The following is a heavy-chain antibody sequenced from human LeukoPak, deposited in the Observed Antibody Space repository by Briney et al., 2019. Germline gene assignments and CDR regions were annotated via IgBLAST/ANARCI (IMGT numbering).Heavy chain of an antibody. J-gene: IGHJ6*02. D-gene: IGHD4-17*01. CDR2: IYYSGST. V-gene: IGHV4-59*01. Sequence: PSETLSLTCTVSGGSISSYYWSWIRQPPGKGLEWIGYIYYSGSTNYNPSLKSRVTISVDTSKNQFSLKLSSVTAADTAVYYCARDLYGPSYYYGMDVWGQGTTVTVSS. CDR3: ARDLYGPSYYYGMDV. CDR1: GGSISSYY.